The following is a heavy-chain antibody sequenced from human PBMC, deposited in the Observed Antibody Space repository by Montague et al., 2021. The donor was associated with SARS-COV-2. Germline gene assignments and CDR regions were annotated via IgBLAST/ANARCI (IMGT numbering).Heavy chain of an antibody. Sequence: TLSLTCTVSGGSISSGGYYWSWIRQHPGKGLEWIGYLYYSESTYYNPSLKSRVTILVDMSKNQFSLKLSSVTAADTALYYCARDGYSNSGFDPWGQGTLVTVSS. CDR2: LYYSEST. D-gene: IGHD4-11*01. CDR3: ARDGYSNSGFDP. CDR1: GGSISSGGYY. J-gene: IGHJ5*02. V-gene: IGHV4-31*03.